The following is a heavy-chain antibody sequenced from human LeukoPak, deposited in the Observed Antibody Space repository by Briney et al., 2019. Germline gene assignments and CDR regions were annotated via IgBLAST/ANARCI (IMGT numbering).Heavy chain of an antibody. Sequence: SETLSLTCVVSGDSISSGGYSWSWIRQPPGRGLEWIGYIYHSGNTYYNPSLKSRVTISVDTSKNQFSLTSVTAADTAMYYCARVEAATTNPRFGYWGQGVLVTVSS. J-gene: IGHJ4*02. CDR3: ARVEAATTNPRFGY. D-gene: IGHD5-24*01. CDR2: IYHSGNT. V-gene: IGHV4-30-2*01. CDR1: GDSISSGGYS.